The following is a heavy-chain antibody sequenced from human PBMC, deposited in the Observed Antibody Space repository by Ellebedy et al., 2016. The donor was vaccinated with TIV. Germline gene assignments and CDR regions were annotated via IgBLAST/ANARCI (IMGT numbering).Heavy chain of an antibody. Sequence: GESLKISCAASGFTLTSYPMIWVRQAPGKGLEWVSYISSSGYTIDHAGSVKGRFTISRDSAKTSLYLQMNGLRDEDTSGYYCARVVDGVVGGDYWGQGTPVTVSS. V-gene: IGHV3-48*02. D-gene: IGHD3-22*01. J-gene: IGHJ4*01. CDR2: ISSSGYTI. CDR1: GFTLTSYP. CDR3: ARVVDGVVGGDY.